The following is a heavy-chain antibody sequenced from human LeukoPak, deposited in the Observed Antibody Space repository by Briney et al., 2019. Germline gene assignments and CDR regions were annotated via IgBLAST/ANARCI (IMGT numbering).Heavy chain of an antibody. Sequence: KVSCKASGGTFSSYAISWVRQMPGKGLEWMGTIYPGDSDTRYSPSFQSQVTISADKSISTAYLQWSSLKASDTAMYYCARHMDGYNSYSNYWGQGTLVTVSS. CDR1: GGTFSSYA. J-gene: IGHJ4*02. V-gene: IGHV5-51*01. CDR3: ARHMDGYNSYSNY. D-gene: IGHD5-24*01. CDR2: IYPGDSDT.